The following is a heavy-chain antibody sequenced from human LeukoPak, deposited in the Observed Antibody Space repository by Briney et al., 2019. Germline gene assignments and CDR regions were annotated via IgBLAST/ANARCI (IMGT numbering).Heavy chain of an antibody. J-gene: IGHJ3*02. CDR1: GFTFSNYW. CDR3: ARTNPLAAFNI. V-gene: IGHV3-74*01. D-gene: IGHD1-14*01. CDR2: INSDGSST. Sequence: GGSLRLSCAASGFTFSNYWLHWVRQAPGKGLLWVSRINSDGSSTIYTDSVKGRFTISRDNAKNTLYLQMNSLRAEDTAVYYCARTNPLAAFNIWGQGTMVTVSS.